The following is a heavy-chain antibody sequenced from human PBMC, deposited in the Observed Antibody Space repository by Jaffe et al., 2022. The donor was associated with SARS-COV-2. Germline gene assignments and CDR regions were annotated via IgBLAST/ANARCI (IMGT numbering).Heavy chain of an antibody. CDR3: ARELGYYDHFDY. CDR1: GFTFSSYE. V-gene: IGHV3-48*03. D-gene: IGHD3-22*01. Sequence: EVQLVESGGGLVQPGGSLRLSCAASGFTFSSYEMNWVRQAPGKGLEWVSYISSGGGSIYYADSVKGRFTISRDNAKSSLYLQMNSLRAEDTAVYYCARELGYYDHFDYWGQGTLVTVSS. CDR2: ISSGGGSI. J-gene: IGHJ4*02.